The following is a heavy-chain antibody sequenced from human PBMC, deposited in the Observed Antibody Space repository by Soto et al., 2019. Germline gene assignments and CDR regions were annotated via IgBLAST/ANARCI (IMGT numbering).Heavy chain of an antibody. CDR3: ARHAVLVRENWFDP. Sequence: QLQLQESGPGLVKPSETLSLTCTVSGGSISSSSYYWGWIRQPPGKGLEWIGSIYYSGSTYYNPSLKSRVTISVDTSKNQFSLKLSSVTAADTAVYYCARHAVLVRENWFDPWGQGTLVTVSS. J-gene: IGHJ5*02. CDR1: GGSISSSSYY. CDR2: IYYSGST. D-gene: IGHD3-10*01. V-gene: IGHV4-39*01.